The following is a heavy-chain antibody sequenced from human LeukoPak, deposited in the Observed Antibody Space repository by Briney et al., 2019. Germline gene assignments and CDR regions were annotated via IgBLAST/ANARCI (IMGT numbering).Heavy chain of an antibody. J-gene: IGHJ4*02. D-gene: IGHD3-22*01. CDR2: ISGSGGST. CDR3: ASPLKPISRYYYDSSGYYLLDY. V-gene: IGHV3-23*01. Sequence: GSLRLSCAASGFTFSSYAMSWVRQAPGKGLEWVSAISGSGGSTYYADSVKGRFTISRDNSKNTLYLQMNSLRAEDTAVYYCASPLKPISRYYYDSSGYYLLDYWGQGTLVTVSS. CDR1: GFTFSSYA.